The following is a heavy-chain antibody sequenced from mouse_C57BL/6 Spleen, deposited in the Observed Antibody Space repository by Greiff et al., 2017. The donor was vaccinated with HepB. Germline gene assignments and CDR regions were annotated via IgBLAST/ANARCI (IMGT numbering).Heavy chain of an antibody. CDR1: GFSFNTYA. V-gene: IGHV10-1*01. J-gene: IGHJ2*01. Sequence: DVQLVESGGGLVQPKGSLKLSCAASGFSFNTYAMNWVRQAPGKGLEWVARIRSKSNNYATYYADSVKDRFTISRDDSESMLYLQMNNLKTEDTAMYYCVMYGYGFDYWGQGTTLTVSS. CDR3: VMYGYGFDY. CDR2: IRSKSNNYAT. D-gene: IGHD2-2*01.